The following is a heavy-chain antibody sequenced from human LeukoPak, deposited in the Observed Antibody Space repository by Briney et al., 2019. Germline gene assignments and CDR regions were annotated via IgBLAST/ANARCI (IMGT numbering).Heavy chain of an antibody. D-gene: IGHD3-10*01. J-gene: IGHJ4*02. CDR2: VHYSGST. CDR3: ARVHYYGSGTYDY. V-gene: IGHV4-59*01. Sequence: SEILSLTCTVSGGSISSYYWSWIRQPPGKGLEWIGYVHYSGSTNYNPSLKSRVTISVDTSKNQFSLKLSSVTTADTAVYYCARVHYYGSGTYDYWGQGTLVTVSS. CDR1: GGSISSYY.